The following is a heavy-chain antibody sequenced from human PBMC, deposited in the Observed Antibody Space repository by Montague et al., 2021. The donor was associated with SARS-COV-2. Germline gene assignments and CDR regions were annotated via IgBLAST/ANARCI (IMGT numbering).Heavy chain of an antibody. V-gene: IGHV4-39*01. D-gene: IGHD3-3*01. CDR1: GGSISSSSYY. CDR3: ARQKLGSVTIFGGVMHDRGFDP. CDR2: IYYSGST. J-gene: IGHJ5*02. Sequence: SETLSLTCTVSGGSISSSSYYWGWIRQPPGKGLEWIGNIYYSGSTYYNPSLKSRVTISVDTSKNQFSLKLSSVTAADTAVYYCARQKLGSVTIFGGVMHDRGFDPWGQGTLVTVSS.